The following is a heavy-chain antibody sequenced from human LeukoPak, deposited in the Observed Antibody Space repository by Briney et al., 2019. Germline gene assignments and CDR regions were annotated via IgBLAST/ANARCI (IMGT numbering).Heavy chain of an antibody. CDR3: ARLSDYSNYSSEDYYYYGMDV. CDR2: IFPADSNT. J-gene: IGHJ6*02. Sequence: GESLKISCKVSGYTFTHNWIGWVRQKPGRGLEWLGVIFPADSNTAYNSSFRGQVTISADKSISTAYLQWSSLKASDTAMYYCARLSDYSNYSSEDYYYYGMDVWGQGTTVTVSS. CDR1: GYTFTHNW. D-gene: IGHD4-11*01. V-gene: IGHV5-51*01.